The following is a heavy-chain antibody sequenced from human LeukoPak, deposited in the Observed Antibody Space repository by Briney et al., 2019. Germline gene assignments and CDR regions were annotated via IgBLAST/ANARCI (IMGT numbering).Heavy chain of an antibody. D-gene: IGHD5-12*01. CDR3: ARARGIVATMHWFDP. V-gene: IGHV1-2*02. J-gene: IGHJ5*02. CDR1: GYTFTGYY. CDR2: INPNSGGT. Sequence: ASVKVSCKASGYTFTGYYMHWVRQAPGQGLEWMGWINPNSGGTNYAQKFQGRVTMTRDTSISTAYMELSRLRSDDTAVYYCARARGIVATMHWFDPWGQGTLVTVSS.